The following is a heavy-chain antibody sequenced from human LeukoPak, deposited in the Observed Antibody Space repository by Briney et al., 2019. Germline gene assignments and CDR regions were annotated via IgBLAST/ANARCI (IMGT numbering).Heavy chain of an antibody. CDR1: GFTFSTYA. D-gene: IGHD3-3*01. J-gene: IGHJ6*03. CDR3: ARDQSDFWSIGYYYMDV. CDR2: ISASDGST. V-gene: IGHV3-23*01. Sequence: GGSLRLSCAASGFTFSTYAMTWVRQAPGKGLEWVSSISASDGSTYYADSVKGRFTISRDNSKNTVYLQMNSLRAEDTAVYYCARDQSDFWSIGYYYMDVWGKGTTVTVSS.